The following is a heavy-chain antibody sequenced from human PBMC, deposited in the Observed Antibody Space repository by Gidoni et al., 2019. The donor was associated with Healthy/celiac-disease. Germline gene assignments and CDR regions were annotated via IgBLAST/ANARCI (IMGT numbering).Heavy chain of an antibody. CDR3: ARDRTTANYYYYYGMDV. CDR2: IYTRGST. J-gene: IGHJ6*02. Sequence: QVPLQESRPGLVKPSQPLSPTCTVSGGPISSGRYYWSWIRQPAGKGLEWIGRIYTRGSTNYNPSLKSRVTISVDTSKNQFSLKLSAVTAADTAVYYCARDRTTANYYYYYGMDVWGQGTTVTVSS. V-gene: IGHV4-61*02. CDR1: GGPISSGRYY. D-gene: IGHD4-4*01.